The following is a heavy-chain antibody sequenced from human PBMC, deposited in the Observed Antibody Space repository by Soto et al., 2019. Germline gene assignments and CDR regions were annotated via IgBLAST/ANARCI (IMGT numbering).Heavy chain of an antibody. CDR2: IKQDGSEK. V-gene: IGHV3-7*01. D-gene: IGHD2-2*01. Sequence: GGSLRLSCAASGFTFSSYWMSWVRQAPGKGLEWVANIKQDGSEKYYVDSVKGRFTISRDNAKNSLYLQMNSLRAEDTAVYYCARHQLPRKVYYYYYMDVWGKGTTVTVSS. J-gene: IGHJ6*03. CDR1: GFTFSSYW. CDR3: ARHQLPRKVYYYYYMDV.